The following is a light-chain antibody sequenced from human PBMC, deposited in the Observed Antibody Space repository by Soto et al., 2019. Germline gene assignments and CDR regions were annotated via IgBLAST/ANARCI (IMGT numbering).Light chain of an antibody. J-gene: IGKJ1*01. Sequence: EIVLTQSPSSLSLSPGERAILSCRASQSVSSYLAWYQQKPGQAPRLLIYGASIRATAIPDRFSGSGSGTDFTLSISRLEPEDFAVYYCQQYAYSPRTFGQGTKVDI. V-gene: IGKV3-20*01. CDR3: QQYAYSPRT. CDR1: QSVSSY. CDR2: GAS.